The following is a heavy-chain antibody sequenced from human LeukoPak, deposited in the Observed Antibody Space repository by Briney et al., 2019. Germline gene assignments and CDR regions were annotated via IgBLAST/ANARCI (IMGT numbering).Heavy chain of an antibody. CDR2: ISSNGGST. D-gene: IGHD2-15*01. CDR1: GFTFSSYA. CDR3: AREGYPYYYYGMDV. V-gene: IGHV3-64*01. Sequence: GGSLRLSCAASGFTFSSYAMHWARQAPGKGLEYVSAISSNGGSTYYANSVKGRFTISRDNSKNTLYLQMGSLRAEDMAVYYCAREGYPYYYYGMDVWGQGTTVTVSS. J-gene: IGHJ6*02.